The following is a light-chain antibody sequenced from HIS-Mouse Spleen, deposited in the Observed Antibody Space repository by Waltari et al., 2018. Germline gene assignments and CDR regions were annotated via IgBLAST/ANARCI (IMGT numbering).Light chain of an antibody. CDR1: ALPKKY. V-gene: IGLV3-10*01. J-gene: IGLJ2*01. CDR3: YSTDSSGNHRV. CDR2: EDS. Sequence: SYELTQPPSVSVSPGQTARITCSGDALPKKYAYWYQQKSGQAPVLVISEDSKRPSGIPWRFSGSSSGTMATLTISGAQVEDEADYYCYSTDSSGNHRVFGGGTKLTVL.